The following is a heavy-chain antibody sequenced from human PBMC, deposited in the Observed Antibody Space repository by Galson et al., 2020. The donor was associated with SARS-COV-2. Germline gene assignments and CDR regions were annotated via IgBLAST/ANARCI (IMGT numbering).Heavy chain of an antibody. V-gene: IGHV3-9*01. CDR3: AKDLSIVVAPGSPYGMDV. J-gene: IGHJ6*02. CDR2: ISWNSGNI. CDR1: GFSFDDYA. Sequence: GGSLRLSCAASGFSFDDYATHWVRQAPGKGLEWVSGISWNSGNIGYADSVKGRFTISRDNAKNSLYLQMDSLRAEDTALYYCAKDLSIVVAPGSPYGMDVWGQGTPVTVSS. D-gene: IGHD2-2*01.